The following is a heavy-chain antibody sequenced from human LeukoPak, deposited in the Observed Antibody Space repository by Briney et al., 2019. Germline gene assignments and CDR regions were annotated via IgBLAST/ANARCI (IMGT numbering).Heavy chain of an antibody. D-gene: IGHD6-19*01. CDR1: GGSISSYY. Sequence: SETLSLTCTVSGGSISSYYWSWIRQPAGKGLEWIGRIYTSGSTNYNPSLKSRVTMSVDTSKNQFSLKLSSVTAADTAVYYCAREGADRRKQWLGNYYYYGMDVWGQGTTVTVSS. V-gene: IGHV4-4*07. CDR2: IYTSGST. CDR3: AREGADRRKQWLGNYYYYGMDV. J-gene: IGHJ6*02.